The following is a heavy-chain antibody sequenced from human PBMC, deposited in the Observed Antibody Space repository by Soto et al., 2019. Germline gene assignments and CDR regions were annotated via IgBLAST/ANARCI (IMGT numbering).Heavy chain of an antibody. D-gene: IGHD5-12*01. J-gene: IGHJ1*01. CDR2: ISPMFGAA. V-gene: IGHV1-69*19. CDR1: GGTFNTYA. Sequence: QVQLVQSGAEMKKPGSSVKVSCQSSGGTFNTYAMNWVRQAPGQGPEWMGDISPMFGAANYAPKFQGRVTITADESTGKSYMQLSSLTSEDTALYFCAREVQVHTPAGVYGGQGTLVTVSS. CDR3: AREVQVHTPAGVY.